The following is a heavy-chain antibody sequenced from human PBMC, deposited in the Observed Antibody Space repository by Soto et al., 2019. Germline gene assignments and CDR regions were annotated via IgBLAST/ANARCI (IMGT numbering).Heavy chain of an antibody. Sequence: QLHLVQSGAVVKKPGASVTVSCSASGYPVTAYYMHWVRQAPGRGLEWMGGINPATGAAKYTQTFQGRVTLARDTSTSTVVMELGGLTSADTAVFCCAGGGWVGVAGSAAFDMGGQGTLVTVSS. V-gene: IGHV1-2*02. D-gene: IGHD3-3*01. CDR1: GYPVTAYY. CDR2: INPATGAA. CDR3: AGGGWVGVAGSAAFDM. J-gene: IGHJ3*02.